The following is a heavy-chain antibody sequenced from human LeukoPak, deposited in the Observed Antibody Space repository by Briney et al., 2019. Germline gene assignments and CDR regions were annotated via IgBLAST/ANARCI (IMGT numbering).Heavy chain of an antibody. V-gene: IGHV3-9*01. CDR1: GFTFDDYA. CDR3: ARGYYGSVTYYNAEKHGMDV. Sequence: GGSLRLSCAASGFTFDDYAMHWVRQAPGKGLEWVSGITWNSGSVGYADSVKGRFTISRDNAKNSLYLQMNSLRAEDTAVYYCARGYYGSVTYYNAEKHGMDVWGQGTTVTVSS. D-gene: IGHD3-10*01. CDR2: ITWNSGSV. J-gene: IGHJ6*02.